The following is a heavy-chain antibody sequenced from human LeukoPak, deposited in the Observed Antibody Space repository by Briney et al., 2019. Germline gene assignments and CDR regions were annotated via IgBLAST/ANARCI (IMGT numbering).Heavy chain of an antibody. V-gene: IGHV3-23*01. CDR1: GFSFSNYA. D-gene: IGHD2-15*01. J-gene: IGHJ6*03. CDR3: AKNGDRGAYCSGGTCYPYYYYYMDV. Sequence: GGSLRLSCAASGFSFSNYAFHWVRQAPGKGLEWVSAISSTGGTTYYVDSVKGHFTISRDNSKNTVYLQMNSLRAEDTAVYYCAKNGDRGAYCSGGTCYPYYYYYMDVWGKGTTVTISS. CDR2: ISSTGGTT.